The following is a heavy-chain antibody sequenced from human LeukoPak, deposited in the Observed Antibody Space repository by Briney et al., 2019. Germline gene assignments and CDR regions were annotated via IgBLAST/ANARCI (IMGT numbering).Heavy chain of an antibody. CDR2: ISSSSSYI. D-gene: IGHD5-24*01. CDR1: GFTFSSYS. CDR3: ARDDGDGCSAGSY. Sequence: GGSLRLSCAASGFTFSSYSMNWVRQAPGKGLEWVSSISSSSSYIYYADSVKGRFTISRDNAKNSLYLQMNSLRAEDTAVYYCARDDGDGCSAGSYWGQGTLVTVSS. V-gene: IGHV3-21*01. J-gene: IGHJ4*02.